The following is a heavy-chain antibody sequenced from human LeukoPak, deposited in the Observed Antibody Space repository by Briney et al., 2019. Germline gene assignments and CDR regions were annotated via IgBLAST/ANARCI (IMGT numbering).Heavy chain of an antibody. V-gene: IGHV3-74*01. J-gene: IGHJ4*02. CDR2: ISTDGSQT. CDR1: GFTFSNYW. Sequence: GSLRLSCEASGFTFSNYWMHWVRPPPGKGLMWVSQISTDGSQTFYADSVKGRFTISRDNAQNTLFLQMDSLRPEDTAVYYCVRSLRSADFWGQGTLVTVSS. CDR3: VRSLRSADF.